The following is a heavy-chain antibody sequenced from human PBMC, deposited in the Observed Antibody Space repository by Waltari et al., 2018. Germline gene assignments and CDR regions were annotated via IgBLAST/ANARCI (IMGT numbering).Heavy chain of an antibody. CDR2: ISRRGSPI. CDR1: GFTFRTSG. V-gene: IGHV3-48*04. CDR3: VPMGASRLTLTG. Sequence: EVQLVEFGGGLVQSGGSLRISCAVSGFTFRTSGMNWVRQAPGKGVVCVSHISRRGSPISYAVSGKGRVTISRDNAKKSLYLQMNTVRVEDTAVYDCVPMGASRLTLTGWSLGTLVTVSS. D-gene: IGHD3-9*01. J-gene: IGHJ4*02.